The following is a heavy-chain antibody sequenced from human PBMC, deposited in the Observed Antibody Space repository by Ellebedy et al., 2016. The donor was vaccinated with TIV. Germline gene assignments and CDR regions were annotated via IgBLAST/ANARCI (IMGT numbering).Heavy chain of an antibody. Sequence: PGGSLRLSCAASGFTFSSYAMSWVRQAPGKGLEWVSAISGSGGSTYYADSVKGRFTISRDNSKNTLYLQMNNLGAEDTAVFYCARNRHVERGDCLDYWGQGTLVTVSS. J-gene: IGHJ4*02. D-gene: IGHD2-21*02. CDR3: ARNRHVERGDCLDY. CDR2: ISGSGGST. CDR1: GFTFSSYA. V-gene: IGHV3-23*01.